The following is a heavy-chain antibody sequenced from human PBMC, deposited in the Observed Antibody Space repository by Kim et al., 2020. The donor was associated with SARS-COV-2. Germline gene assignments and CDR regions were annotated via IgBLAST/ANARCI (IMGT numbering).Heavy chain of an antibody. CDR3: ARASVLTDSQRRYGMDV. CDR1: GFAVSSNY. CDR2: IYAGGST. D-gene: IGHD3-9*01. V-gene: IGHV3-53*01. Sequence: GGSLRLSCAASGFAVSSNYVRWVRQAPGKGLEWVSLIYAGGSTFYADSVKGRFTISRDNSKNTVYLQMNSLRAEDTAVYYCARASVLTDSQRRYGMDVWG. J-gene: IGHJ6*01.